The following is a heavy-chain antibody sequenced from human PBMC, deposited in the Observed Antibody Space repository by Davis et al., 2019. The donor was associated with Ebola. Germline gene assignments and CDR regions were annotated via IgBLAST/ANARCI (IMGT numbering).Heavy chain of an antibody. V-gene: IGHV4-39*07. J-gene: IGHJ6*02. D-gene: IGHD5-24*01. CDR1: GGSISSSSYY. CDR3: ARSGEMATIFSYYYGMDV. Sequence: SETLSLTCTVSGGSISSSSYYWGWIRQPPGKGLEWIGSIYYSGSTYYNPSLKSRVTISVDTSKNQFSLKLSSVTAADTAVYYCARSGEMATIFSYYYGMDVWGQGTTVTVSS. CDR2: IYYSGST.